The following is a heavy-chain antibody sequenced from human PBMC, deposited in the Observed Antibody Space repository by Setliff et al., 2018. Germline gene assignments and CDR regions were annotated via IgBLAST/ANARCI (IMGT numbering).Heavy chain of an antibody. CDR1: GGSVSSSSYY. J-gene: IGHJ4*02. CDR3: ARVRNDYPYYIDS. Sequence: PSETLSLTCTVSGGSVSSSSYYWNWIRRPAGKGLEWIGRIYASGRTDYNPSLQSRVSISLDTSQSQFSLRLSSVTAADTALYFCARVRNDYPYYIDSWSQGTLVTVSS. V-gene: IGHV4-61*02. CDR2: IYASGRT. D-gene: IGHD4-17*01.